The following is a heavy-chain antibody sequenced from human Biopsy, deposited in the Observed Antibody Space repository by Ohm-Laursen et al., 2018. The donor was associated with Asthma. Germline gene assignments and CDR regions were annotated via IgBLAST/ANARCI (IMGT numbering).Heavy chain of an antibody. Sequence: TLSLTSTVGGAYIGSRDHHWSWIRQSPGTGLEWIGFVFWSGTTHYNRSLERRLSISIDTTRNEFSMTLRSVTAADTAVYFCARVASYGDLYFGIDVWGPGTTVSVS. D-gene: IGHD4-17*01. CDR1: GAYIGSRDHH. J-gene: IGHJ6*02. CDR2: VFWSGTT. CDR3: ARVASYGDLYFGIDV. V-gene: IGHV4-30-4*01.